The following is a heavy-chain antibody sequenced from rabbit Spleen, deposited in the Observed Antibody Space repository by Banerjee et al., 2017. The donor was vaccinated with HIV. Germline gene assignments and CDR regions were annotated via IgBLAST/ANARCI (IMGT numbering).Heavy chain of an antibody. Sequence: EESGGDLVKPGASLTLTCTASGFSFSSRYWICWVRQAPGKGPEWIACIYNGDGTTFYASWVNGRFTISRSTSLNPVTLKMTSLTAADTATYFCARSRYYDFEYSGYSYAIPHNSWGQGPLVTVS. CDR1: GFSFSSRYW. D-gene: IGHD6-1*01. J-gene: IGHJ3*01. CDR2: IYNGDGTT. V-gene: IGHV1S47*01. CDR3: ARSRYYDFEYSGYSYAIPHNS.